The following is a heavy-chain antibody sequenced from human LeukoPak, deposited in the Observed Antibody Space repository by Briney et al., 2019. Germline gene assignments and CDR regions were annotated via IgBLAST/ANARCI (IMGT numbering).Heavy chain of an antibody. D-gene: IGHD3-10*01. CDR2: ISGSGGST. CDR1: GFTFSSYW. J-gene: IGHJ4*02. V-gene: IGHV3-23*01. Sequence: GGSLRLSCAASGFTFSSYWMHWVRQAPGKGLEWVSAISGSGGSTYYADSVKGRFTISRDNSKNTLYLQMNSLRAEDTAVYYCAKDLEAYGSGSYYFDYWGQGTLVTVSS. CDR3: AKDLEAYGSGSYYFDY.